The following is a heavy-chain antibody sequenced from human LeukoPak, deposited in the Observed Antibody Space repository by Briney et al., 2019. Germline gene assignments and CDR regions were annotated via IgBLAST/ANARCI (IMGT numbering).Heavy chain of an antibody. J-gene: IGHJ5*02. Sequence: PGGSLRLSCAASGFTFSSYGMHWVRQAPGKGLEWVAVISYDGSNKYYADSVKGRFTISRDNSKNTLYLQMNSLRAEDTAAYYCAKDKLQQLPRNWFDPWGQGTLVTVSS. CDR2: ISYDGSNK. D-gene: IGHD6-13*01. CDR1: GFTFSSYG. V-gene: IGHV3-30*18. CDR3: AKDKLQQLPRNWFDP.